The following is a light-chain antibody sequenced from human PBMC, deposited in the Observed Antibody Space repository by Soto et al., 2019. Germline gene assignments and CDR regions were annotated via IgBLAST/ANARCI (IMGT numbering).Light chain of an antibody. CDR1: QSISNS. J-gene: IGKJ1*01. V-gene: IGKV1-5*03. Sequence: DIPMYGSPSTLSAYVRDRGTVTFWVSQSISNSLAWYQQKPGRAPKLLIYKASLLETGVPSRFSGSGSGTEFTLTISSRQTDDFGTYYCQQYHSHPWTFAQGTIVDIK. CDR2: KAS. CDR3: QQYHSHPWT.